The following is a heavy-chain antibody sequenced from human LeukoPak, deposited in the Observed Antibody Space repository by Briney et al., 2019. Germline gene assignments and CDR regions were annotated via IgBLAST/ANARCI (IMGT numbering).Heavy chain of an antibody. D-gene: IGHD6-19*01. CDR3: AKDQDSSGSEPFDY. Sequence: GGSLRLSCAASRFTFSSYAMSWVRQAPGKGLEWVSAISGSGGSTYYADSVKGRFTISRDNSKNTLYLQMNSLRAEDTAVYYCAKDQDSSGSEPFDYWGQGTLVTVSS. J-gene: IGHJ4*02. V-gene: IGHV3-23*01. CDR2: ISGSGGST. CDR1: RFTFSSYA.